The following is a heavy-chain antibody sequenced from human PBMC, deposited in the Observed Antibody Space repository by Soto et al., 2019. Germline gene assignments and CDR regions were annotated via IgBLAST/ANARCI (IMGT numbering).Heavy chain of an antibody. D-gene: IGHD1-26*01. V-gene: IGHV3-23*01. J-gene: IGHJ4*02. CDR3: AKRLGAGGHFDY. Sequence: DVQLLESGGGLVQPEGSLRLSCAASGFTFSSYAMGWVRQGPGKGLEWVAVVSIGGSTHYADSVRGRFTISRDNSKNTLSLQMNSLTAEDTAVYFCAKRLGAGGHFDYGGQGALVTVSS. CDR2: VSIGGST. CDR1: GFTFSSYA.